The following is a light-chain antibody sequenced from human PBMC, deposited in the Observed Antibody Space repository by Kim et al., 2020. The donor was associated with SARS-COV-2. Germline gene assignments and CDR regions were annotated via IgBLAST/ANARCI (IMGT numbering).Light chain of an antibody. V-gene: IGLV3-1*01. CDR3: QAWDSSNVV. CDR1: KLGDKY. J-gene: IGLJ2*01. Sequence: SVAPGQTATISCSGDKLGDKYVSWYQQRPGQSPVLVIYQDNKRPSGIPERLSGSNSWNTATLTISGTQATDEADYYCQAWDSSNVVFGGGTQLTVL. CDR2: QDN.